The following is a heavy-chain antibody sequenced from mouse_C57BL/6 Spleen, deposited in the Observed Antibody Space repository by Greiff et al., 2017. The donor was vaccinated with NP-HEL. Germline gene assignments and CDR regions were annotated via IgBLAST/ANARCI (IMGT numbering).Heavy chain of an antibody. CDR1: GYTFTSYW. D-gene: IGHD2-4*01. CDR3: ARRWDDYDGAGFAY. CDR2: IDPSDSYT. J-gene: IGHJ3*01. V-gene: IGHV1-69*01. Sequence: QVQLQQPGAELVMPGASVKLSCKASGYTFTSYWMHWVKQRPGQGLEWIGEIDPSDSYTNYNQKFKGKSTLTVDKSSSTAYMQLSSLTSEDSAVYYCARRWDDYDGAGFAYWGQGTLVTVSA.